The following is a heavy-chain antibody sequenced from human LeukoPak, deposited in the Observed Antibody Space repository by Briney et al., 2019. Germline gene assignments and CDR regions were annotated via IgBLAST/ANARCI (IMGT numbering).Heavy chain of an antibody. D-gene: IGHD3-10*01. CDR3: AKDTVGDYYGSGRYYYYYYGMDV. V-gene: IGHV3-33*06. CDR2: IWYDGSNK. CDR1: GFTFSSYD. J-gene: IGHJ6*02. Sequence: GRSLRLSCVASGFTFSSYDIHWVRQAPGKGLEWVAVIWYDGSNKYYADSVKGRFTISRDNAKNTLYLEMNSLRAEDTALYYCAKDTVGDYYGSGRYYYYYYGMDVWGQGTTVTVSS.